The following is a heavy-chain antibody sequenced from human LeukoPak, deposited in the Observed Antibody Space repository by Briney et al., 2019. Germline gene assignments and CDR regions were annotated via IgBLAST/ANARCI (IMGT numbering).Heavy chain of an antibody. CDR1: GYSINFGHL. CDR2: INHSGRT. J-gene: IGHJ5*02. Sequence: SETLSLTCDVSGYSINFGHLWGWIRQPPGKGLEWSASINHSGRTYYTPSLKSRVTISVDTLKNQFSLKVTSVTAEDTAMYFCARESSAVAHTMMRDWLDPWSQGTLVTVSS. V-gene: IGHV4-38-2*02. CDR3: ARESSAVAHTMMRDWLDP. D-gene: IGHD3-22*01.